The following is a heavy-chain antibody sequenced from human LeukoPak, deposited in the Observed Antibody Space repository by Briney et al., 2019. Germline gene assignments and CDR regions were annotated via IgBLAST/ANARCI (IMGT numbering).Heavy chain of an antibody. J-gene: IGHJ4*02. CDR1: SGSISSGGYY. D-gene: IGHD3-22*01. Sequence: SQTLSLTCTVSSGSISSGGYYWGWIRQPPGKGLEWIGSIYYSGSTYYNPSLKSRVTISVDTSKNQFSLKLSSVTAADTAVYYCARAKTIATMIVVRPYYFDYWGQGTLVTVSS. CDR2: IYYSGST. CDR3: ARAKTIATMIVVRPYYFDY. V-gene: IGHV4-39*01.